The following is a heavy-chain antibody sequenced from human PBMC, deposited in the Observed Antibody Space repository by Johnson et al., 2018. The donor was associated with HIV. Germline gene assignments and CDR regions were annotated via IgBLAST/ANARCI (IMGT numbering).Heavy chain of an antibody. Sequence: QVQLVESGGGVVQPGRSLRLSCEASGFTFSDYYMSWIRQAPWKGLEWVSYISSSGSTIYYADSVKGRFTISRDNAKNSLYLQMNSLRAEDTAVYYCAREISSRSAFYIWGQGTMVTVSS. J-gene: IGHJ3*02. CDR1: GFTFSDYY. CDR2: ISSSGSTI. V-gene: IGHV3-11*04. D-gene: IGHD6-6*01. CDR3: AREISSRSAFYI.